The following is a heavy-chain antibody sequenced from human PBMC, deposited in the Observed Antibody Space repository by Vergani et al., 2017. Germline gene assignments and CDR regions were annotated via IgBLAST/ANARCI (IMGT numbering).Heavy chain of an antibody. V-gene: IGHV3-33*01. CDR1: GFTFNQYG. J-gene: IGHJ5*02. D-gene: IGHD1-14*01. CDR2: TWYDGNNK. Sequence: QVQLVESEGGVVQPGRSLTLSCVASGFTFNQYGMHWVRRAPGKGLEWVAVTWYDGNNKQYADSVKGRFTISRDNSKSTMYLQMNSLRDEDTGVYYCARDLRLLYNRFDPWGQGTLVTVSS. CDR3: ARDLRLLYNRFDP.